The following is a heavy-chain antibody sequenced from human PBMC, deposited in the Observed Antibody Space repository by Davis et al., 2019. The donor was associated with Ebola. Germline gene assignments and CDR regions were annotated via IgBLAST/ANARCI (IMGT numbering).Heavy chain of an antibody. D-gene: IGHD2/OR15-2a*01. J-gene: IGHJ4*02. CDR1: GFTFSSYW. V-gene: IGHV3-74*01. CDR2: INSDGSST. CDR3: ARANPLSGYSFDY. Sequence: PGESLKISCAASGFTFSSYWMHWVRQAPGKGLVWVSRINSDGSSTSYADSVKGRFTISRDNAKNTLYLQMNSLRAEDTAVYYCARANPLSGYSFDYWGQGTLVTVSS.